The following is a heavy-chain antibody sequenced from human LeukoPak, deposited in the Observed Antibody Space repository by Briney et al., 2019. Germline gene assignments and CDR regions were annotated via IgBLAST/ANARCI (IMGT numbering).Heavy chain of an antibody. D-gene: IGHD2-21*02. CDR2: IYPGDSDT. Sequence: GESLQISCQGSGYRFTTYWIGWVRQMPGKGLEWMGIIYPGDSDTRYSPSFQGQVTISADKSISTASLQWSSLKASDTAMYYCARHISDCGGDCPFDSWGQGTLVTVSS. CDR3: ARHISDCGGDCPFDS. V-gene: IGHV5-51*01. CDR1: GYRFTTYW. J-gene: IGHJ4*02.